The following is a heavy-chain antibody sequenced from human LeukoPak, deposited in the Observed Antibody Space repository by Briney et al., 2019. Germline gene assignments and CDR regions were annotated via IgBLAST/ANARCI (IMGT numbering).Heavy chain of an antibody. J-gene: IGHJ4*02. V-gene: IGHV3-23*01. CDR1: GFSFTNAW. Sequence: GGSLRLSCAASGFSFTNAWMSWVRQAPGKGLEWVSAISGSGGSTYYADSVKGRFTISRDNSKNTLYLQMNSLRAEDTAVYYCANPYYYDSSGYYNWGQGTLVTVSS. CDR2: ISGSGGST. D-gene: IGHD3-22*01. CDR3: ANPYYYDSSGYYN.